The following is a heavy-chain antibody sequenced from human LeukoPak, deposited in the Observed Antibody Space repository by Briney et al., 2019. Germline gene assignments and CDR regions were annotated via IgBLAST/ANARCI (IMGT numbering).Heavy chain of an antibody. V-gene: IGHV4-59*01. J-gene: IGHJ3*02. D-gene: IGHD3-22*01. CDR3: AGRYYYDSSGYLDAFDI. Sequence: QSSETLSLTCTVSGGSISSYYWSWIRQPPGKGLEWLGYIYYSGSTNYNPSLKSRVTISVDTSKNQFSLKLSSVTAADTAVYYCAGRYYYDSSGYLDAFDIWGQGTMVTVSS. CDR2: IYYSGST. CDR1: GGSISSYY.